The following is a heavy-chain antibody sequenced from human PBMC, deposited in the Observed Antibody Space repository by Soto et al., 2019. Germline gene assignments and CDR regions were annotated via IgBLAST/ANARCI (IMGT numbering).Heavy chain of an antibody. CDR3: ARERRYDFWSGYGVDAFDI. CDR1: GGSISSYY. J-gene: IGHJ3*02. V-gene: IGHV4-59*01. CDR2: IYYSGST. Sequence: PSETLSLTCTASGGSISSYYWSWIRQPPGKGLEWIGYIYYSGSTNYNPSLKSRVTISVDTSKNQFSLKLSSVTAADTAVYYCARERRYDFWSGYGVDAFDIWGQGTMVTVSS. D-gene: IGHD3-3*01.